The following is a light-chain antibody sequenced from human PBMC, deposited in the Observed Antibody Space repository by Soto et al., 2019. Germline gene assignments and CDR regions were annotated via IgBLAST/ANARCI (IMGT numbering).Light chain of an antibody. CDR3: GTWDSSLSAGGV. Sequence: QSALTQPPSVSAAPGQKVTISCSGSSSKIGNNYVSWYQQLPGTAPKLLIYENNKRPSGIPDRFSGSKSGTSATLGITGLQTGDEADYYCGTWDSSLSAGGVFGTGTKVTVL. V-gene: IGLV1-51*02. CDR1: SSKIGNNY. J-gene: IGLJ1*01. CDR2: ENN.